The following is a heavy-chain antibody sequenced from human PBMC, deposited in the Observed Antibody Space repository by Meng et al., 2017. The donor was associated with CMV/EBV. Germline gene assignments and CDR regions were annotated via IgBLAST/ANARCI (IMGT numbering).Heavy chain of an antibody. D-gene: IGHD6-13*01. V-gene: IGHV4-30-4*08. CDR3: ARAQYSSSCDY. J-gene: IGHJ4*02. Sequence: QGQLLGHCSVLLNPSQPLSLALTVSGGAISSGDYYWSWIRQPPGKGLEWIGYIYYSGSTYYNPSLKSRVTISVDTSKNQFSLKLSSVTAADTAVYYCARAQYSSSCDYWGQGTLVTVSS. CDR2: IYYSGST. CDR1: GGAISSGDYY.